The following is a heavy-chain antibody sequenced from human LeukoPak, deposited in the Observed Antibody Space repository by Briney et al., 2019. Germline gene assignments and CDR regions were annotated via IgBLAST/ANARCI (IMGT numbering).Heavy chain of an antibody. V-gene: IGHV1-18*04. D-gene: IGHD4-23*01. CDR1: GYTFTSYF. CDR2: INPYNGNT. Sequence: ASVKVSCKASGYTFTSYFISWVPQAPEQGLEWMGWINPYNGNTNYAHKFQGRVTMTTDTSTSTAYMELRKLRSDDAAVHFLARGLSVATTVCLGYLAQGNLVNVSS. J-gene: IGHJ4*03. CDR3: ARGLSVATTVCLGY.